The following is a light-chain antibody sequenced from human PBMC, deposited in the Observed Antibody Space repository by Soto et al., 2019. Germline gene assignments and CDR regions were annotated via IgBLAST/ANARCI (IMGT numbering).Light chain of an antibody. CDR3: QQYGSSPWT. CDR2: GAS. Sequence: EIVLTQSPGTLSLSPGEGATLSCRASQSLSSSYLTWYQQKPGQAPRLLIYGASSRATGIPDRFSGSGSGTDFSLTISRLEPEDFAVYYCQQYGSSPWTFGQGTKVDIK. J-gene: IGKJ1*01. CDR1: QSLSSSY. V-gene: IGKV3-20*01.